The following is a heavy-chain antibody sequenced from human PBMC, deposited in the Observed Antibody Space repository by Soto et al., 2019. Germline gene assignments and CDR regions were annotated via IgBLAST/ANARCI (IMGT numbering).Heavy chain of an antibody. J-gene: IGHJ3*02. CDR2: ILSDEINK. D-gene: IGHD6-13*01. V-gene: IGHV3-30-3*01. CDR3: AIIATSGGSDAFEI. Sequence: QVQLVESGGGVVQPGRSLRLSCAASGFTFSNYAMHWVRQAPGKGLEWVSAILSDEINKYSADSVKGRFTISRDNSKDTLYLQMNSRRPEDTAVYYCAIIATSGGSDAFEIWGQGTMVSVSS. CDR1: GFTFSNYA.